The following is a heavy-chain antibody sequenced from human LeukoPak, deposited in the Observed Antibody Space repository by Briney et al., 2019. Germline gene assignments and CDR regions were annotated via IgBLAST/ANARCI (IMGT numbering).Heavy chain of an antibody. CDR2: INPNSGGT. V-gene: IGHV1-2*02. Sequence: ASVKVSCKASGYTFTSYGISWVRQAPGQGLEWMGWINPNSGGTNYAQKFQGRVTMTRDTSISTAYMELSRLRSDDTAVYYCARDRGSGWFPDDYWGQGTLVTVAS. J-gene: IGHJ4*02. CDR3: ARDRGSGWFPDDY. CDR1: GYTFTSYG. D-gene: IGHD6-19*01.